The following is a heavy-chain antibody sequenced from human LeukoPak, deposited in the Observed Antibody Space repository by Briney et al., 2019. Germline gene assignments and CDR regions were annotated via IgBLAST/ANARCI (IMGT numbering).Heavy chain of an antibody. Sequence: ASVKVSCKASGYTFTGYYMHWVRQAPGQGLEWMGRINPSSGGTNYAQKFQGRVTMTRDTSISTAYMELSRLRSDDTAVYYCARVSSPLQYNWFDPWGQGTLVTVSS. V-gene: IGHV1-2*06. D-gene: IGHD1-14*01. CDR2: INPSSGGT. CDR1: GYTFTGYY. CDR3: ARVSSPLQYNWFDP. J-gene: IGHJ5*02.